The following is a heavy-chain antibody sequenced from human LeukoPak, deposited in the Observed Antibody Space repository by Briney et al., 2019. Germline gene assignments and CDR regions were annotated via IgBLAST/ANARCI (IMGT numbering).Heavy chain of an antibody. CDR1: GGSISSSSYY. D-gene: IGHD6-6*01. CDR2: IYYSGST. J-gene: IGHJ3*02. V-gene: IGHV4-39*01. CDR3: ARPYSSSPFDAFDI. Sequence: SETLSLTCTVSGGSISSSSYYWGWIRQPPGTGLEWIGSIYYSGSTYYNPSLKSRVTISVDTSKNQFSLKLSSVTAADTAVYYCARPYSSSPFDAFDIWGQGTMVTVSS.